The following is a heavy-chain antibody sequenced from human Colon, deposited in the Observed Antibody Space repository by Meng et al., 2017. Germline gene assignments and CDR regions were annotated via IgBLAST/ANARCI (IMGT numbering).Heavy chain of an antibody. D-gene: IGHD6-19*01. Sequence: QVHLQDSGPGLVKPSGTRSLTCAVSGASISSSTFWTWVRQTPGKGLEWIGESYYGGSTSYNPSLSSRATISLDKSKNQFSLQLDSVTAADTATYYCASSSGWWRLDSWGQGTLVTVSS. V-gene: IGHV4-4*02. CDR1: GASISSSTF. CDR2: SYYGGST. CDR3: ASSSGWWRLDS. J-gene: IGHJ4*02.